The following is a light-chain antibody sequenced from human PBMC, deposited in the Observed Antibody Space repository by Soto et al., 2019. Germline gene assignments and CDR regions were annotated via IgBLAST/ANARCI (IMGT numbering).Light chain of an antibody. CDR2: GAS. CDR1: QSVRAN. J-gene: IGKJ1*01. CDR3: QQYGSLSWT. V-gene: IGKV3-20*01. Sequence: EIIVAHSPGSLSFSAGEMCTVSCGASQSVRANLAWYQQKPGQAPRLLIYGASTRATGIPDRFSGSGSGTDFTLTISRLEPEDFAVYYCQQYGSLSWTFGQGTKVDIK.